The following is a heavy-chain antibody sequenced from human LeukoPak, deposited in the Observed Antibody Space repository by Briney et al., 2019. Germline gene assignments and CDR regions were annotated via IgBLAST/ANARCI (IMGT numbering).Heavy chain of an antibody. V-gene: IGHV4-4*07. J-gene: IGHJ3*02. CDR1: GGSISSYY. CDR2: IYTSGSA. Sequence: SETLSLTCTVSGGSISSYYWSWIRQPAGKGLGWIGRIYTSGSANYNPSLKSRVTMSVDTSKNQFSLKLSSVTAADTAVYYCGRDDFWSGYRAFDIWGQGKMVTVSS. D-gene: IGHD3-3*01. CDR3: GRDDFWSGYRAFDI.